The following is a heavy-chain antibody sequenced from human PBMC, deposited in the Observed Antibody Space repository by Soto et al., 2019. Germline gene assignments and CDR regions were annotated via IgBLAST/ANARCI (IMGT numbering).Heavy chain of an antibody. J-gene: IGHJ6*02. CDR2: IKQDGSEK. D-gene: IGHD2-2*01. V-gene: IGHV3-7*01. Sequence: PGVSLGLGRGASGVTCGRGWMMWVRQAPAMGRGWVAKIKQDGSEKYYVDSVKGRFTISRDNAKNSLYLQMNSLRAEDTAVYYCARDPNIVLVPAALRSYYYYYGMDVWGQGT. CDR3: ARDPNIVLVPAALRSYYYYYGMDV. CDR1: GVTCGRGW.